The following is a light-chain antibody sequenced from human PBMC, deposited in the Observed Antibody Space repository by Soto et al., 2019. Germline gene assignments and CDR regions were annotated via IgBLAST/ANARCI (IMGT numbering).Light chain of an antibody. CDR3: QHYGGSPGT. J-gene: IGKJ1*01. V-gene: IGKV3-20*01. Sequence: EIVXXXXPXXXXXXXGEXATVSCTASQRLTTTYVAWYQQRPGQAPRLLIYDASSRATGIPGRFSGSGSGTDFTLSISRLEPEDFAVYYCQHYGGSPGTFGQGTKVEIK. CDR1: QRLTTTY. CDR2: DAS.